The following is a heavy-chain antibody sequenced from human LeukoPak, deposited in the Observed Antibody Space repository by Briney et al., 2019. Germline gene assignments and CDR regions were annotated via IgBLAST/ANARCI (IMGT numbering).Heavy chain of an antibody. CDR3: ARSRWQLAGYYFDY. CDR2: ISYSEST. Sequence: TSQTLSLTCSVSSGSISSRGFYWSWIRQLPGKGLEFIGYISYSESTYYSPSLRSRVTISLDASKNDFALKLNSVTAADTAVYYCARSRWQLAGYYFDYWGQGTLVTVSS. J-gene: IGHJ4*02. D-gene: IGHD6-6*01. CDR1: SGSISSRGFY. V-gene: IGHV4-31*03.